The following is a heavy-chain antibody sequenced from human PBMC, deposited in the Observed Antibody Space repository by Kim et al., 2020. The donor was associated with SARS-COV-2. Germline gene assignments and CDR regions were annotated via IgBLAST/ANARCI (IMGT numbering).Heavy chain of an antibody. CDR2: INTSNGNT. Sequence: ASVKVSCKASGYTFSSYAMHWVRQAPGQRPEWMGWINTSNGNTKYSQKFQGRVTFTRDTSASTAYMELSSLTSEDTAVYYCARVKALGSSPPVDYFDYWGQGTLVTVSS. J-gene: IGHJ4*02. CDR3: ARVKALGSSPPVDYFDY. D-gene: IGHD7-27*01. CDR1: GYTFSSYA. V-gene: IGHV1-3*04.